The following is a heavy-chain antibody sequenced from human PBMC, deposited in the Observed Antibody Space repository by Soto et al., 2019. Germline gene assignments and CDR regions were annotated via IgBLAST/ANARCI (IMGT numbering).Heavy chain of an antibody. D-gene: IGHD3-16*01. CDR3: TSLYDGH. V-gene: IGHV3-15*01. CDR1: EFTFANAW. CDR2: IKSKADGGTT. Sequence: EVQLVESGGGLVKPGGSLRLSCAASEFTFANAWISWVRQAPGKGLEWVGRIKSKADGGTTDYAAPVKGRFPISIDESQNTMYPQMHSLTTEDSAVYYCTSLYDGHWGQGTLVTVSS. J-gene: IGHJ4*02.